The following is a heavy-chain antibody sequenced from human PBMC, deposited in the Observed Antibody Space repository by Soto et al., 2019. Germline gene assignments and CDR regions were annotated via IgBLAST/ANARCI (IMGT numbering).Heavy chain of an antibody. D-gene: IGHD4-4*01. CDR2: IYYSGST. V-gene: IGHV4-61*01. J-gene: IGHJ4*02. Sequence: ASETLSLTCTVSGVSVSSGSYYWSWIRQPPGKGLEWIGYIYYSGSTNYNPSLKSRVTISVDTSKNQFSLKLSSVTAADTAVYYCAREGPDSNYDYYFDYWGQGTLVTVSS. CDR3: AREGPDSNYDYYFDY. CDR1: GVSVSSGSYY.